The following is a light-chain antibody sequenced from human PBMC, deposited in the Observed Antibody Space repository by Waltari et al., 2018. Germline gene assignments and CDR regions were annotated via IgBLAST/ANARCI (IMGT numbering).Light chain of an antibody. CDR3: AAWDDSPSGYV. CDR1: SSNIRTHH. V-gene: IGLV1-47*01. J-gene: IGLJ1*01. Sequence: HSVLTQPPSAAGTPGQRVTISCSGSSSNIRTHHAYWYQQFPGRDPRLLIYDDNQRPSGIPSRFSVSKSGTSASLVISGLRFDDEANYYCAAWDDSPSGYVFGTGTEVTVL. CDR2: DDN.